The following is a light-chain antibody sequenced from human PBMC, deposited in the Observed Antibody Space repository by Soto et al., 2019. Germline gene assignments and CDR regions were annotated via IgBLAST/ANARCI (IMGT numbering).Light chain of an antibody. CDR3: QQQGT. J-gene: IGKJ2*01. CDR2: AAS. V-gene: IGKV3-20*01. Sequence: EIVLTQSPGTLSLSPGERATLSCRASRSLSSSYGGWHQQKPGQATRLLIYAASRRATGIPDRCSGSGSATEYTRTISRLEPEDFAVYYCQQQGTFGQGTKLEIK. CDR1: RSLSSSY.